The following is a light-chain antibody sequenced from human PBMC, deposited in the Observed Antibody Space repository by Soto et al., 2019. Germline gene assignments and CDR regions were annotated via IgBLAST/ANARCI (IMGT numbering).Light chain of an antibody. CDR3: QQYNSYSRYT. V-gene: IGKV1-5*01. J-gene: IGKJ2*01. CDR1: QSLSPW. CDR2: DAS. Sequence: DIQLTQSPSTLSASVGDRVTITCRASQSLSPWLAWYQQKPGKAPNLLIYDASSLQSGFPSRFSGSGSGTEFTLTISNLQPDDFATYYCQQYNSYSRYTFGQGPKLEIK.